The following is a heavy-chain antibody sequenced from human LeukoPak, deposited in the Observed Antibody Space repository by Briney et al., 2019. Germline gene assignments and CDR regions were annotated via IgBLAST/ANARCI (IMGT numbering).Heavy chain of an antibody. CDR2: ISAYNGNT. D-gene: IGHD4-23*01. CDR3: ASSGISHDCYGMDV. CDR1: GYTFTSYG. V-gene: IGHV1-18*01. Sequence: ASVTVSCKASGYTFTSYGISWLRQAPGQGLEWMGWISAYNGNTNYAQKRQGRVTMTTDTSTSTAYMELRSLRSDDTAVYYCASSGISHDCYGMDVWGQGTTVTVSS. J-gene: IGHJ6*02.